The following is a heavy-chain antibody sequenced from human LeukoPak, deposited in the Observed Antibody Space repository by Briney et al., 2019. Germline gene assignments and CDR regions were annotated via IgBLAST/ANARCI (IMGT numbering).Heavy chain of an antibody. V-gene: IGHV1-46*01. D-gene: IGHD2-15*01. CDR1: GYTFTSYY. CDR3: ARDQRDIVVVVAVRPDNWFDP. CDR2: INPSGGST. J-gene: IGHJ5*02. Sequence: ASVKVSCKASGYTFTSYYMHWVRQAPGQGLEWMGIINPSGGSTSYAQKFQGRVTMTRDMSTSTVYMELSSLRSEDTAVYYCARDQRDIVVVVAVRPDNWFDPWGQGALVTVSS.